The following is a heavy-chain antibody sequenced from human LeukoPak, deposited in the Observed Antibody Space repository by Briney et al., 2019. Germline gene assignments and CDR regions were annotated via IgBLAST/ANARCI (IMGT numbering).Heavy chain of an antibody. CDR2: INPNSGGT. CDR1: GYTFTGYY. D-gene: IGHD5-12*01. J-gene: IGHJ4*02. Sequence: ASVKVSCKASGYTFTGYYMHWVRQAPGQGLEWMGWINPNSGGTNYAQKFQGRVTMTRDTSISTVYMELSRLRSDDTAVYYCARGHAVGYALFGDWGQGTLVTVSS. CDR3: ARGHAVGYALFGD. V-gene: IGHV1-2*02.